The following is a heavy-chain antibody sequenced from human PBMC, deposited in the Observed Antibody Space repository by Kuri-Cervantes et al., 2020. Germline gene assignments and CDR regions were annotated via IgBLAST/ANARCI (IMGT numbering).Heavy chain of an antibody. CDR3: AMRSGSYWGDAFDI. J-gene: IGHJ3*02. CDR1: GFTFSSYA. Sequence: GGSLRLSCAASGFTFSSYAMHWVRQAPGKGLEWVAVISYDGSNKYYADSVKGRFTISRDNSKNTLYLQMNSLRAEDTAVYYCAMRSGSYWGDAFDIWGQGTMVTVSS. D-gene: IGHD1-26*01. V-gene: IGHV3-30*14. CDR2: ISYDGSNK.